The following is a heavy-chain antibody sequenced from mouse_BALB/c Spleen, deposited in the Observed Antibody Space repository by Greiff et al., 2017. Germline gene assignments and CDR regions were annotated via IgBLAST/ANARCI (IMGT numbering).Heavy chain of an antibody. CDR3: ARPQILYGNYVGWYFDV. CDR1: GYSITSDYA. D-gene: IGHD2-1*01. J-gene: IGHJ1*01. Sequence: EVKLEESGPGLVKPSQSLSLTCTVTGYSITSDYAWNWIRQFPGNKLEWMGYISYSGSTSYNPSLKSRISITRDTSKNQFFLQLNSVTTEEPATYYCARPQILYGNYVGWYFDVWGAGTTVTVSS. V-gene: IGHV3-2*02. CDR2: ISYSGST.